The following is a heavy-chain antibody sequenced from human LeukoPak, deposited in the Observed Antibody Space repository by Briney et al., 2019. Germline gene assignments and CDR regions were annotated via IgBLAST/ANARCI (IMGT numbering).Heavy chain of an antibody. CDR1: GFSLSTSGVG. CDR3: AHRGDITMVRGVSPIRGWFDP. CDR2: IYWNDDK. J-gene: IGHJ5*02. V-gene: IGHV2-5*01. Sequence: ASGPTLVKPTQTLTLTCTFSGFSLSTSGVGVGWIRQPPGKALEWLAVIYWNDDKRYSPVLKGRLTITKDTSKNQVVLTMTNMDPVDTATYYCAHRGDITMVRGVSPIRGWFDPWGQGTLVTVSS. D-gene: IGHD3-10*01.